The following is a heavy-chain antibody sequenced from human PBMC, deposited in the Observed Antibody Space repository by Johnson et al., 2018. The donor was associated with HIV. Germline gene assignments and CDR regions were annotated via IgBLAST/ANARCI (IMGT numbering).Heavy chain of an antibody. CDR3: ARSNAFDI. V-gene: IGHV3-48*03. J-gene: IGHJ3*02. CDR2: ISGSGGSI. Sequence: VQLVESGGGLVQPGRSLRLSCAASGFTFDDYGMSWVRQAPGKGLEWVSAISGSGGSIYYADSVKGRFTISRDNGKDSVFLQMNNLRVEDTAVYYCARSNAFDIWGQGTMVIVSS. CDR1: GFTFDDYG.